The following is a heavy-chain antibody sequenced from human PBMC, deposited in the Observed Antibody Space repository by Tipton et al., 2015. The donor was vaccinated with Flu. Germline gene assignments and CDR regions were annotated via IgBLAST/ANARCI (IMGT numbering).Heavy chain of an antibody. D-gene: IGHD3-3*01. Sequence: TLSLTCTVSGGSISSYYWSWIRQPPGKGLEWIGYIYYSGSTNYNPSLKSRVTISVDTSKNQFSLKLSSVTAADTAVYYCAKTYYDFWSGALQGSWFDPWGQGTLVTVSS. CDR1: GGSISSYY. J-gene: IGHJ5*02. CDR3: AKTYYDFWSGALQGSWFDP. CDR2: IYYSGST. V-gene: IGHV4-59*01.